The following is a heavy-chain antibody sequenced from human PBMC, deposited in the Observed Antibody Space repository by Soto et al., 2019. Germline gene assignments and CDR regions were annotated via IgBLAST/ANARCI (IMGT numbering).Heavy chain of an antibody. CDR2: IHPGDPDT. D-gene: IGHD4-17*01. V-gene: IGHV5-51*01. Sequence: GESLKISCEGSGFSFSKYTVGWVRQIPGKGLEWMGIIHPGDPDTRYSPSFQGQVTISADKSISTAYLQWSSLKASDTAMYYCTLSYGDSYYYNGMDVWGQGTTVTVSS. CDR3: TLSYGDSYYYNGMDV. CDR1: GFSFSKYT. J-gene: IGHJ6*02.